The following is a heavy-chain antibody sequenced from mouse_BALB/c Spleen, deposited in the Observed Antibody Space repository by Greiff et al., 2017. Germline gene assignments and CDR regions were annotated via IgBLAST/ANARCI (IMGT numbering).Heavy chain of an antibody. CDR3: ARHNAY. CDR1: GFTFSSYA. CDR2: ISSGGSYT. V-gene: IGHV5-9-3*01. Sequence: EVQGVESRGGLVKPGGSLKLSCAASGFTFSSYAMSWVRQTPEKRLEWVATISSGGSYTYYPDSVKGRFTISRDNAKNTLYLQMSSLRSEDTAMYYCARHNAYWGQGTLVTVSA. J-gene: IGHJ3*01.